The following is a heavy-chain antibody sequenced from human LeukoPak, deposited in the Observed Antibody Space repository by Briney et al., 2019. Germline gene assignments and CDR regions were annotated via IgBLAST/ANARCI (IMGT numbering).Heavy chain of an antibody. CDR2: ISGSGGST. J-gene: IGHJ3*02. CDR1: GFTFSSCA. V-gene: IGHV3-23*01. CDR3: ARDPMVRGVSMAFDI. D-gene: IGHD3-10*01. Sequence: GGSLRLSCAASGFTFSSCAMSWVRQAPGKGLEWVSAISGSGGSTYYADSVKGRFTISRDNSKNTLYLQMNSLRAEDTAVYYCARDPMVRGVSMAFDIWGQGTMVTVSS.